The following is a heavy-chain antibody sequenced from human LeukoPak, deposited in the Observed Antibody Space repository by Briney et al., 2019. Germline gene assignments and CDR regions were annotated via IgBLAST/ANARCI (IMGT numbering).Heavy chain of an antibody. D-gene: IGHD5-18*01. CDR2: VSSGFHA. CDR1: GFTLGSHD. Sequence: GGSLRLTCTASGFTLGSHDMHWVRQIPGQGLEWVAAVSSGFHAFFADSVQGRFTVSREDARKSLYLQMNSLRAGATAVYYCVREPRGYHYPYFDYWGQGPLVTVPS. V-gene: IGHV3-13*01. J-gene: IGHJ4*02. CDR3: VREPRGYHYPYFDY.